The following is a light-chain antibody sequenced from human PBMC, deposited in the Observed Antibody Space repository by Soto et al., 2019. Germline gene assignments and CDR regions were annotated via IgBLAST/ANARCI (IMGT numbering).Light chain of an antibody. CDR2: KVN. CDR1: SSDVGGYNY. Sequence: QSALTQPASVSGSPGQSITISCTGTSSDVGGYNYVSWYQQFPGKAPKLMIFKVNNRASGVSNRFSGSKSGNTASLTISGLQAEDEADYYCSSYTIRSTRVFGTGTKV. J-gene: IGLJ1*01. CDR3: SSYTIRSTRV. V-gene: IGLV2-14*01.